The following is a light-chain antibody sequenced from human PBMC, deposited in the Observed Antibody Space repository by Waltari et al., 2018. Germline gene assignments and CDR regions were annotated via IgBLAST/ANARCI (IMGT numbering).Light chain of an antibody. CDR3: QQRYNWPPYT. CDR1: QNITNY. Sequence: ETVLTQSPATLSLSPGERVTLSCRASQNITNYLAWYQQRPGQTPRLLIYDASTRATGIPARFSGSGSGTDFTLTISALEPEDFAVYYCQQRYNWPPYTFGQGTKLE. CDR2: DAS. J-gene: IGKJ2*01. V-gene: IGKV3-11*01.